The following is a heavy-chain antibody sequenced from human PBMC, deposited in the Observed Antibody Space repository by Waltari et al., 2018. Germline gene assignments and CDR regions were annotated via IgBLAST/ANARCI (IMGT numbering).Heavy chain of an antibody. Sequence: QVQLQESGPGLVKPSETLSLTCTVSGGSISSHYWSWIRQPPGKGLEWIGYIYYSGSTNYNPSLKSRFTISVDTSKNQFSLKLSSVTAADTAVYYCARSLSVTIFDYWGQGTLVTVSS. CDR1: GGSISSHY. D-gene: IGHD3-9*01. J-gene: IGHJ4*02. CDR3: ARSLSVTIFDY. V-gene: IGHV4-59*11. CDR2: IYYSGST.